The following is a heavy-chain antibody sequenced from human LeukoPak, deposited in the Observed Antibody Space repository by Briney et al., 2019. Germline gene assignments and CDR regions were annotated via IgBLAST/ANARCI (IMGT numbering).Heavy chain of an antibody. CDR3: GRSIVVVPVEFDP. CDR2: INAGNGNT. CDR1: GYTFTSYA. Sequence: ASVKVSCKASGYTFTSYAMHWVRQAPGQRLEWMGWINAGNGNTKYSQKFQGRVTITRDTSASTAYMELSSLRSEDTAVYYCGRSIVVVPVEFDPWGQGTLVTVSS. D-gene: IGHD2-2*01. V-gene: IGHV1-3*01. J-gene: IGHJ5*02.